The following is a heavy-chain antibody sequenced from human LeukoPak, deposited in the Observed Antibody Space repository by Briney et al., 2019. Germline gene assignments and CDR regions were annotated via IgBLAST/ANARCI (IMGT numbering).Heavy chain of an antibody. Sequence: GASVKVSCKASGYTFTSYDINWVRQATGQGLEWMGWMNPNSGNTGYAQKFQGRVTITRNTSISTAYMELSSLRSEDTAVYYCARVMGRGSPTEHDPLPFLGDYWGQGTLVTVSS. CDR1: GYTFTSYD. D-gene: IGHD3-10*01. CDR2: MNPNSGNT. J-gene: IGHJ4*02. V-gene: IGHV1-8*03. CDR3: ARVMGRGSPTEHDPLPFLGDY.